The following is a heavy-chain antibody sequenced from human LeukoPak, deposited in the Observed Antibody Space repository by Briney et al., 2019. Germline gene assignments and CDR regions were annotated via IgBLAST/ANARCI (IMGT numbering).Heavy chain of an antibody. Sequence: RPGGSLRLSCAASGFTFSSYPMNWVRQAPGKGLEWVSVISGSGGATFYGDSVQGRFTISRDNSRDTLYLQMYSLTAEDTAVYYCGKYLQTTVGANDYWGQGTLVTVSS. D-gene: IGHD1-26*01. V-gene: IGHV3-23*01. CDR2: ISGSGGAT. CDR1: GFTFSSYP. J-gene: IGHJ4*02. CDR3: GKYLQTTVGANDY.